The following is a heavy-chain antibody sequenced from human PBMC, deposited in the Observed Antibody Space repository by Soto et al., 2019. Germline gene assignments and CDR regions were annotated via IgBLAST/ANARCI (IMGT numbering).Heavy chain of an antibody. V-gene: IGHV4-34*01. D-gene: IGHD4-17*01. Sequence: QVQLQQWGAGLLKPSETLSLTCAVYGGSFSGYYWSWIRQPPGKGLEWIGEINHSGRTNYNPSLKSRVTISVDTSKNQFSLKLSSVTAADTAVYYCARVSTGTLDYWGQGTLVTVSS. J-gene: IGHJ4*02. CDR1: GGSFSGYY. CDR3: ARVSTGTLDY. CDR2: INHSGRT.